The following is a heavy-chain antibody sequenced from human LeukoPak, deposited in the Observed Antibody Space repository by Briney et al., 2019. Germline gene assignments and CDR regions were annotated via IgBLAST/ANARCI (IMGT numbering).Heavy chain of an antibody. Sequence: GGSLRLSCAASGFTFSSYGMHWVRQAPGKGLEWVAVIWYDGSNKYYADSVKGRFTISRDNSKNTLYLQMNSLRAEDTAVYYCARAGGSSSWYYFGYWGQGTLVTVSS. CDR2: IWYDGSNK. CDR1: GFTFSSYG. V-gene: IGHV3-33*01. J-gene: IGHJ4*02. CDR3: ARAGGSSSWYYFGY. D-gene: IGHD6-13*01.